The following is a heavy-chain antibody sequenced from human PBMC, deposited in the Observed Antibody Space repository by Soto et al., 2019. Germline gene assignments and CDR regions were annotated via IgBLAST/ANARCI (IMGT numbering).Heavy chain of an antibody. CDR3: EKDWSSGGYWDDAFDM. CDR2: ISYDGSNK. V-gene: IGHV3-30*18. CDR1: GFTFSSYG. D-gene: IGHD3-22*01. Sequence: QVQLVESGGGVVQPGRSLRLSCAASGFTFSSYGMHRVRQAPGKGLEWVAVISYDGSNKYYADSVKGRFSSSRNNSKNTLYLQMISLSAEDPAGDYCEKDWSSGGYWDDAFDMWGQGTMVTVSS. J-gene: IGHJ3*02.